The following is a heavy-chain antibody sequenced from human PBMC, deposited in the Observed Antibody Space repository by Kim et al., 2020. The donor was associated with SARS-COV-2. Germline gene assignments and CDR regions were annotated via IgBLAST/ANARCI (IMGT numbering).Heavy chain of an antibody. Sequence: SETLSLTCTVSGGSVSSGSYYWSWIRQPPGKGLEWIGYIYYSGSTNYNPSLKSRVTISVDTSKNQFSLKLSSVTAADTAVYYCARDGEGYCSSTSCYGGMDVWGQGTTVTVSS. V-gene: IGHV4-61*01. J-gene: IGHJ6*02. CDR1: GGSVSSGSYY. D-gene: IGHD2-2*01. CDR3: ARDGEGYCSSTSCYGGMDV. CDR2: IYYSGST.